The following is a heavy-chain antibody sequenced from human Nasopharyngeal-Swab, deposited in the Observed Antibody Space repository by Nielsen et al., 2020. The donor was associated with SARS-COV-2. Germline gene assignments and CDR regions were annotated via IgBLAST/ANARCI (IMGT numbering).Heavy chain of an antibody. J-gene: IGHJ3*02. V-gene: IGHV3-7*04. CDR3: AREAVLGAFDDAFDI. D-gene: IGHD3-16*01. Sequence: GGSLRRSCAASGFIFSNHYMTWVRQAPGKGLEWVANIKQDGSETFYVDSVKGRFTVSRDNAQNSVYLQMHSLRAEDTAVYYCAREAVLGAFDDAFDIWGRGTAVIVSS. CDR1: GFIFSNHY. CDR2: IKQDGSET.